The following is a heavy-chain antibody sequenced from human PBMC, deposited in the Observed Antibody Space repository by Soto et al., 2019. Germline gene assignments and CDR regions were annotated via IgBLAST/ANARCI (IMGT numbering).Heavy chain of an antibody. Sequence: SETLSLTCTVSGGSISSGGYYWSWIRQHPGKGLEWIGCIYYSGSTYYNPSLKSRVTISVDTSKNQFSLKPSSTTAADTAVYMCARGTRGRDWLDPWGQGILVTVSS. CDR1: GGSISSGGYY. D-gene: IGHD3-16*01. CDR2: IYYSGST. V-gene: IGHV4-31*03. CDR3: ARGTRGRDWLDP. J-gene: IGHJ5*02.